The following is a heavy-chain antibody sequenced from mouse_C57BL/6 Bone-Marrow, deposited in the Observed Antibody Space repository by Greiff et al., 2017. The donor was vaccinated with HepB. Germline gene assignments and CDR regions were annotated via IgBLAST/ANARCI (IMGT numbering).Heavy chain of an antibody. Sequence: VQLVESGPELVKPGASVKLSCKASGYTFTSYDINWVKQRPGQGLEWIGWIYPRDGSTKYNEKFKGKATLTVDTASSTAYMELHSLTSEDSAVYFCAREKVFYYGSRGFAYWGQGTLVTVSA. V-gene: IGHV1-85*01. CDR1: GYTFTSYD. D-gene: IGHD1-1*01. J-gene: IGHJ3*01. CDR2: IYPRDGST. CDR3: AREKVFYYGSRGFAY.